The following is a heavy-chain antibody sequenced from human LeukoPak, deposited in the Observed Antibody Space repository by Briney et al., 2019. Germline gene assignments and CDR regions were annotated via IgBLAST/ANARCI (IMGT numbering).Heavy chain of an antibody. V-gene: IGHV1-69*06. Sequence: SVKVSCKASGGTFSSYAISWVRQAPGQGLEWMGGIIPIFGTANYAQKFQGRVTITADKSTSTAYMELSSLRPEDTAVYYCARGGLGGSSWYLEYYYYYYYMDVWGKGTTVTVSS. J-gene: IGHJ6*03. CDR3: ARGGLGGSSWYLEYYYYYYYMDV. CDR2: IIPIFGTA. D-gene: IGHD6-13*01. CDR1: GGTFSSYA.